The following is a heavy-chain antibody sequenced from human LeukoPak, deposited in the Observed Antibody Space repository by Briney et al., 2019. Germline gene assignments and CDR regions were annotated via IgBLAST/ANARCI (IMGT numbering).Heavy chain of an antibody. CDR2: ISSSGSTI. J-gene: IGHJ4*02. D-gene: IGHD6-19*01. Sequence: GGSLRLSCAASGFTFSDYYMTWIRQAPGKGLEWVSYISSSGSTIHYADSEKGRFTISRDNAKNSLYLQMNSLRAEDTAVYYCARDRTLYSSGWYNYWGQGTLVTVSS. CDR3: ARDRTLYSSGWYNY. V-gene: IGHV3-11*01. CDR1: GFTFSDYY.